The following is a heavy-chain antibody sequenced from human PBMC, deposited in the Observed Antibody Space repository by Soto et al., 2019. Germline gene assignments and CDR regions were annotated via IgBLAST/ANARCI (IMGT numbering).Heavy chain of an antibody. CDR3: ARGTYFDL. Sequence: QVQLVESGGGVVQPGRSLRLSCAASGFTFSSYAMHWVRQAPGEGLEWVAVISYDGSNKYYADSVKGRFTISRDNSKNTLYLQMNSLRAEDTAVYYCARGTYFDLWGRGTLVTVSS. CDR2: ISYDGSNK. V-gene: IGHV3-30-3*01. CDR1: GFTFSSYA. J-gene: IGHJ2*01.